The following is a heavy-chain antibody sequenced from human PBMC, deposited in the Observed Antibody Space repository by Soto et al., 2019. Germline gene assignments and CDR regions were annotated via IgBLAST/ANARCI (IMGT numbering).Heavy chain of an antibody. J-gene: IGHJ4*02. Sequence: QLQLQESGPGLVKPSETLSLTCTVSGGSISSSSYYWGWIRQPPGKGLEWIGSFYYSGSTYYTLSLKSRVTISVDTSKTQFSLKLSSVTAADTAAYYWATLGGQDGGQGPLVTVAS. D-gene: IGHD3-16*01. V-gene: IGHV4-39*01. CDR3: ATLGGQD. CDR2: FYYSGST. CDR1: GGSISSSSYY.